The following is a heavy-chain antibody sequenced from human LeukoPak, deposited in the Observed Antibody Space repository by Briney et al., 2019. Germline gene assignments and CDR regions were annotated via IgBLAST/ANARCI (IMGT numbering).Heavy chain of an antibody. J-gene: IGHJ4*02. CDR2: ISGSGDST. D-gene: IGHD2-15*01. CDR3: AKDLLVGVIPYYFDY. V-gene: IGHV3-23*01. CDR1: GFTFSSYA. Sequence: GGSLRLSCAASGFTFSSYAMSWVRQAPGKGLEWVSTISGSGDSTYYADSVKGRFTISRDNSKNTLYLQMNSLRAEDAAVYYCAKDLLVGVIPYYFDYWGQGTLVTVSS.